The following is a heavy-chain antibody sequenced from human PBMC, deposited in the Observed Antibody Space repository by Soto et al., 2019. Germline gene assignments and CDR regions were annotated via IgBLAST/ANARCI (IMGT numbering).Heavy chain of an antibody. Sequence: QLQLQESGPGLVKPSETLSLTCTVSGGSISSSSYFWGWIRQPPEKGLEWIGTIYYSGSSYYKPSLKSRVTISVDTSKNQFSLNLNSVTAADTAVYYCVRVFGSGTSIDYWGQGTLVTVSS. CDR3: VRVFGSGTSIDY. CDR1: GGSISSSSYF. D-gene: IGHD3-10*01. CDR2: IYYSGSS. J-gene: IGHJ4*02. V-gene: IGHV4-39*01.